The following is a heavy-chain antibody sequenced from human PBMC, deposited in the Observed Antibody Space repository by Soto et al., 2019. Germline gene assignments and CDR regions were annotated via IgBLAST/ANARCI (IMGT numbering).Heavy chain of an antibody. J-gene: IGHJ6*03. D-gene: IGHD6-19*01. CDR3: AADPAGTSPTGFYYYMDV. CDR2: INHSGST. V-gene: IGHV4-34*01. Sequence: PSETLSLTCAVYGGSFSDYYWSWIRQSPVKGLEWIGEINHSGSTNYNPSLKSRVTISVDTSKNQFSLKLNSVTAADTAVYYCAADPAGTSPTGFYYYMDVWGKGTTVTVSS. CDR1: GGSFSDYY.